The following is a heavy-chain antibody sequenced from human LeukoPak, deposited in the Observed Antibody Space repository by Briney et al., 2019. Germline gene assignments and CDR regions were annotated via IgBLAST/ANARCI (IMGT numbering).Heavy chain of an antibody. J-gene: IGHJ3*02. V-gene: IGHV3-21*01. CDR3: ARGDFESGTYNDAFDI. CDR1: GFTFSSYS. D-gene: IGHD1-26*01. CDR2: ISSSSSYI. Sequence: KSGGSLRLSCAASGFTFSSYSMNWVRQAPGKGLEWVTSISSSSSYIYYADSVKGRFTISRDNAKNSLYLQMNSLRAEDKAVYYCARGDFESGTYNDAFDIWGQGTMVTVS.